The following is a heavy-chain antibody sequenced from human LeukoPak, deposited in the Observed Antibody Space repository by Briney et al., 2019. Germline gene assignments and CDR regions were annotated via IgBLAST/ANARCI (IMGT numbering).Heavy chain of an antibody. J-gene: IGHJ3*02. CDR3: AEIAAAGTGAFDI. V-gene: IGHV4-34*01. Sequence: SETLSLTCAVYGGSFSGYYWSWIRQPPGKGLEWIGSIYYSGSTYYNPSLKSRVTISVDTSKNQFSLKLSSVTAADTAVYYCAEIAAAGTGAFDIWGQGTMVTVSS. CDR1: GGSFSGYY. D-gene: IGHD6-13*01. CDR2: IYYSGST.